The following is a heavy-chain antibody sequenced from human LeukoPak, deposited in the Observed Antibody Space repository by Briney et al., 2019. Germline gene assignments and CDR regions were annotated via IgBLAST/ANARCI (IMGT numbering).Heavy chain of an antibody. Sequence: ASVKVSCKASGYTFTNYGISWVRQAPGQGLEWMGWISTYNGNTNYVQELQGRVTMTTDTSTSTAYMELRSLRSDDTAVYYCARDIKRSRARWENLGFDPWGQGTLVTVSS. D-gene: IGHD1-26*01. CDR3: ARDIKRSRARWENLGFDP. CDR1: GYTFTNYG. CDR2: ISTYNGNT. J-gene: IGHJ5*02. V-gene: IGHV1-18*01.